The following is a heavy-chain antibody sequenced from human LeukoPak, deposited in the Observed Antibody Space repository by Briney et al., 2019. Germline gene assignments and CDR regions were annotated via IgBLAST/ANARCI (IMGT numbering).Heavy chain of an antibody. CDR2: ISTSSSYI. Sequence: GGSLRLSCAASGFTFSSYSLNWVRQAPGKGLEWVSSISTSSSYIYYADSVKGRFTISRDNAKNSLYLQMNSLRAEDTAVYYCARDKVNTGLDACDIWGQGTMVTVSS. CDR3: ARDKVNTGLDACDI. V-gene: IGHV3-21*01. D-gene: IGHD5-18*01. J-gene: IGHJ3*02. CDR1: GFTFSSYS.